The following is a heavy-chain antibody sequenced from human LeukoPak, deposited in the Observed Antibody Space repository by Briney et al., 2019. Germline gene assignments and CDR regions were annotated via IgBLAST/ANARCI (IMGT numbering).Heavy chain of an antibody. Sequence: GGSLRLSCAASGFTFSNYAVHWVRQAPGKGLEWVALMSDDGSNKYYTNSVKGRFTISRDNSKNTLYLQMNSLRAEGTAVYYCATRTSGAFDFWGQGTMVIVS. V-gene: IGHV3-30-3*01. J-gene: IGHJ3*01. CDR2: MSDDGSNK. CDR3: ATRTSGAFDF. CDR1: GFTFSNYA.